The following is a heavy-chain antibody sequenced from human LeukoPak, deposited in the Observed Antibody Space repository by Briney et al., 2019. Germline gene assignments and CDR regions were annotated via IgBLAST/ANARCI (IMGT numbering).Heavy chain of an antibody. D-gene: IGHD3-22*01. V-gene: IGHV3-15*01. CDR1: GFRFPNAW. J-gene: IGHJ3*02. CDR2: IKSKTDGGTT. Sequence: RGSLRLSFVASGFRFPNAWMSWVRQAPGKGLEWVGRIKSKTDGGTTDYAAPVKGRFTISRDDSKNTLYLQMNSLKTEDTAVYYCTTDSAEGYYDSSLGAFDIWGQGTMVTVSS. CDR3: TTDSAEGYYDSSLGAFDI.